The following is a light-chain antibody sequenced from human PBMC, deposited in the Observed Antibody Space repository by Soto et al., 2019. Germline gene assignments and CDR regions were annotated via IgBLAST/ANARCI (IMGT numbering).Light chain of an antibody. CDR2: GAS. Sequence: EILMTQSPATLSVSPGERATLSCGASQSVSSNLAWYQQKPGQAPRLLIYGASTRATGIPARFSGSGSGTEFTLTISSLKPEDFAVYYCQQYNNSTRTFGHGTKVDIK. V-gene: IGKV3-15*01. CDR1: QSVSSN. J-gene: IGKJ1*01. CDR3: QQYNNSTRT.